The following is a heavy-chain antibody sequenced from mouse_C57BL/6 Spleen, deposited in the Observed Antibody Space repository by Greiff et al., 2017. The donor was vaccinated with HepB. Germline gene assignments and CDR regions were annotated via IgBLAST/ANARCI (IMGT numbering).Heavy chain of an antibody. D-gene: IGHD2-4*01. J-gene: IGHJ2*01. CDR2: IDPENGDT. V-gene: IGHV14-4*01. Sequence: VHVKQSGAELVRPGASVKLSCTASGFNIKDDYMHWVKQRPEQGLEWIGWIDPENGDTEYASKFQGKATITADTSSNTAYLQLSSLTSEDTAVYYCTTGGSTMITTVDYWGQGTTLTVSS. CDR1: GFNIKDDY. CDR3: TTGGSTMITTVDY.